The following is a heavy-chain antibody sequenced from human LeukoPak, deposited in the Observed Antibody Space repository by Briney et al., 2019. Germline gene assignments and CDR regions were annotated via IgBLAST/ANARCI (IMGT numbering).Heavy chain of an antibody. CDR1: GFTFSHYG. Sequence: PGGSLRLSCAASGFTFSHYGMHCVRQAPGKGLEWVAVIWYDGSNKYYADSVKGRFTISRDNSKNTLYLQMNSLRAEDTAVYFCARDYGTTVVARGAFAVWGQGTMVTVSS. V-gene: IGHV3-33*01. CDR2: IWYDGSNK. CDR3: ARDYGTTVVARGAFAV. D-gene: IGHD4-23*01. J-gene: IGHJ3*01.